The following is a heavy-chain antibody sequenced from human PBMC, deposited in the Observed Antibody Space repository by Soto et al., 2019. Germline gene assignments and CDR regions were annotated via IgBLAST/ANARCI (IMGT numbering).Heavy chain of an antibody. CDR3: ASGLWFGELLSLDY. Sequence: ESGGGSVQPGGSLRLSCAASGFTVSSSYMSWVRQAPGKGLEWVSVIYTGGSTYYADSVKGRFTISRDNSKNTLYLQLNSLRAEDTAVYYCASGLWFGELLSLDYWGQGTLVTVSS. CDR1: GFTVSSSY. V-gene: IGHV3-66*01. D-gene: IGHD3-10*01. CDR2: IYTGGST. J-gene: IGHJ4*02.